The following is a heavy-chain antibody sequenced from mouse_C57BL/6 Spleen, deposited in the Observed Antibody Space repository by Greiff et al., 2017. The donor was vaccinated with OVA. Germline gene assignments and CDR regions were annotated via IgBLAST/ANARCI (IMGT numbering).Heavy chain of an antibody. J-gene: IGHJ4*01. V-gene: IGHV14-4*01. CDR3: TNYDYDGGDDAMDD. CDR1: GFTIKDDY. CDR2: IDPENGAT. Sequence: VQLQQSGAELVRPGASVKLSCTASGFTIKDDYMHWVKQRPEQGLAWIGWIDPENGATEYASKFQGKATITADTSSNTAYLQLSRLTSEDTDVDDCTNYDYDGGDDAMDDWGQGTSVTVAS. D-gene: IGHD2-4*01.